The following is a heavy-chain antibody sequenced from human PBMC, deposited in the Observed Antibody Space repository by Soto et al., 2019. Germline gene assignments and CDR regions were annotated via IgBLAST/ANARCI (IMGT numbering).Heavy chain of an antibody. J-gene: IGHJ4*02. V-gene: IGHV4-59*01. Sequence: SETLSLTCTVSGGSISSYYWSWIRQPPGKGLEWIGYIYYSGSTNYNPSLKSRVTISVDTSKNQFSLKLSSVTAADTAVYYCARGNYGSGSYPYFDYWGQGTLVTVS. D-gene: IGHD3-10*01. CDR1: GGSISSYY. CDR2: IYYSGST. CDR3: ARGNYGSGSYPYFDY.